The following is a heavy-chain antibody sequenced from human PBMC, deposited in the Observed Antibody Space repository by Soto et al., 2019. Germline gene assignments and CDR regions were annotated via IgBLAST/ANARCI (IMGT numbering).Heavy chain of an antibody. CDR3: ARHYTIFGVVINMP. CDR1: GGSISSSSYY. D-gene: IGHD3-3*01. V-gene: IGHV4-39*01. J-gene: IGHJ5*02. Sequence: SETLSLTCTVSGGSISSSSYYWGWIRQPPGKGLEWIGSIYYSGSTYYNPSLKSRVTISVDTSKNQFSLKLSSVTAADTAVYYCARHYTIFGVVINMPWGQGTLVTVSS. CDR2: IYYSGST.